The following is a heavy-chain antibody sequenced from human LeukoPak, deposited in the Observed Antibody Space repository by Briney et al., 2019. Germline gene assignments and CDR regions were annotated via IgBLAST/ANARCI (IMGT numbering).Heavy chain of an antibody. Sequence: ASVKVSCKASGYTFTGYYMHWVRQAPGQGLEWMGWINPNGGGTNYAQKFQGRVTMTRDTSISTAYMELSRLRSDDTAVYYCARIVVVIDDAFDIWGQGTMVTVSS. CDR3: ARIVVVIDDAFDI. D-gene: IGHD3-22*01. V-gene: IGHV1-2*02. J-gene: IGHJ3*02. CDR2: INPNGGGT. CDR1: GYTFTGYY.